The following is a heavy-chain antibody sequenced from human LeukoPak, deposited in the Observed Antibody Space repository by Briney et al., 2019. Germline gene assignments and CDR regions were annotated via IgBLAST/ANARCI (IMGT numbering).Heavy chain of an antibody. V-gene: IGHV3-33*01. J-gene: IGHJ3*02. CDR1: GFTFSSYG. CDR2: IWYDGSNK. CDR3: ARGQSHVERDAFDI. Sequence: GRSLRLSCAASGFTFSSYGMRWVRQAPGKGLEWVAVIWYDGSNKYYADSVKGRFTISRDNSKNTLYLQMNSLRAEDTAVYYCARGQSHVERDAFDIWGQGTMVTVSS. D-gene: IGHD1-26*01.